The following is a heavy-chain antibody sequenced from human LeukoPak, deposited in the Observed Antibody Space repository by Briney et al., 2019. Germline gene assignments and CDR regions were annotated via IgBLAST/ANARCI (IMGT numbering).Heavy chain of an antibody. J-gene: IGHJ3*02. Sequence: GRSLRLSCAASGFTFSNCAMHWVRQAPGKGLEWVAVILNDGSNKYYADSVKGRFTISRDNSKNTLYLQMNSLRADDTSVYYCAKDRRDGHNYAFDIWGQGTMVTVSS. CDR1: GFTFSNCA. CDR2: ILNDGSNK. CDR3: AKDRRDGHNYAFDI. V-gene: IGHV3-30*04. D-gene: IGHD5-24*01.